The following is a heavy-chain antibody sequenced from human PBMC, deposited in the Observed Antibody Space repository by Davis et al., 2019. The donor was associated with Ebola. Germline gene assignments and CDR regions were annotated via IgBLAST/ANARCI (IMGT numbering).Heavy chain of an antibody. CDR1: GYTFTSYG. D-gene: IGHD3-3*01. J-gene: IGHJ6*03. CDR3: ARSPNYYDFWSGYPYYYYMDV. CDR2: ISAYNGNT. V-gene: IGHV1-18*04. Sequence: ASVKVSCKASGYTFTSYGISWVRQAPGQGLEWMGWISAYNGNTNYAQKLQGRVTMTTDTSTSTAYMELRSLRSDDTAVYYCARSPNYYDFWSGYPYYYYMDVWGKGTTVTVSS.